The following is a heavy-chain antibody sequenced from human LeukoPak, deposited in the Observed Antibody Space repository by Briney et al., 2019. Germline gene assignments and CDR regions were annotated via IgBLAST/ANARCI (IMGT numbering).Heavy chain of an antibody. V-gene: IGHV1-46*01. J-gene: IGHJ4*02. Sequence: GASVKVSCKASGYTFSSYYMHWVRLAPGQGLEWMGIIDPTGGDTTYAPKFQDRVTLTRDTSTSTVYLGLSSLRSDDTAVYYCAREVSGYSYFDYWGQGTLVTVSS. D-gene: IGHD1-26*01. CDR3: AREVSGYSYFDY. CDR2: IDPTGGDT. CDR1: GYTFSSYY.